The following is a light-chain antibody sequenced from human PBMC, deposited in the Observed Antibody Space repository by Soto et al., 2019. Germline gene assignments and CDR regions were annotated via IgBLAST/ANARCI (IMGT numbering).Light chain of an antibody. CDR3: QQSYSTPPT. Sequence: DIQMTQSPSSLSASLGDRVTITCRASQSISSYLNWYQQKPGKAPKLLIYAASSLQSGVPSRFSGSGSGTDFTLTISSLQPEGFATYYCQQSYSTPPTFGQGTKVEIK. V-gene: IGKV1-39*01. CDR1: QSISSY. J-gene: IGKJ1*01. CDR2: AAS.